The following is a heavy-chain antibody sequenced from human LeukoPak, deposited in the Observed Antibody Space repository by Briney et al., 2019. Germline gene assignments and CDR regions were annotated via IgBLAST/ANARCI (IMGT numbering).Heavy chain of an antibody. CDR1: GGSISSYY. CDR3: ARDPIVGATLGLFDP. J-gene: IGHJ5*02. D-gene: IGHD1-26*01. CDR2: IYYSGST. V-gene: IGHV4-59*12. Sequence: SETLSLTCTVSGGSISSYYWSWIRQPPGKGLEWIGYIYYSGSTNYNPSLKSRVTMSVDTSKNQFSLKLSSVTAADTAVYYCARDPIVGATLGLFDPWGQGTLVTVSS.